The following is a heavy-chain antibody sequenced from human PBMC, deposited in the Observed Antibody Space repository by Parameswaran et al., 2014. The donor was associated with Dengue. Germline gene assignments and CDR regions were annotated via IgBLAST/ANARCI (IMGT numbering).Heavy chain of an antibody. CDR2: INPSTGGT. V-gene: IGHV1-2*06. Sequence: WVRQAPGQGLEWMGRINPSTGGTQYAHQFQGRVTLTRDTSISTAYMELSRLRPDDTAVYYCVKDRFNWNDHNWFDPWGQGTLVTVSS. D-gene: IGHD1-1*01. CDR3: VKDRFNWNDHNWFDP. J-gene: IGHJ5*02.